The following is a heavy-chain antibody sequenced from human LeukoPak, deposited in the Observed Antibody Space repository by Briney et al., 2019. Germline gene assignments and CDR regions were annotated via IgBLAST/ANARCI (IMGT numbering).Heavy chain of an antibody. CDR1: GFTFSHAL. V-gene: IGHV3-21*01. CDR3: ARGGYSHYDY. D-gene: IGHD6-13*01. Sequence: PGGSLRLSCAASGFTFSHALMNWVRQAPGKGLEWVASISSGSIEIYYADAVKGRFTISRDNAKNSLYLQMSSLRGEDTAVYYCARGGYSHYDYWGPGTLVTVSS. CDR2: ISSGSIEI. J-gene: IGHJ4*02.